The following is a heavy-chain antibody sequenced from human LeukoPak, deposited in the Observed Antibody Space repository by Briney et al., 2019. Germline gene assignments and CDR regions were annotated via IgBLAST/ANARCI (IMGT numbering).Heavy chain of an antibody. CDR2: ITSSGGTK. V-gene: IGHV3-48*03. CDR3: ARDLQDGSGNPYGAFDI. D-gene: IGHD3-10*01. Sequence: PGGSLRLSWAASTFTFSSYEMNWVRQAPGKGLEGVSYITSSGGTKFYADSVKGRFTISRDNAQNSLFLQMSSLRNDDTAIYYCARDLQDGSGNPYGAFDIWGPGTMVTVSP. CDR1: TFTFSSYE. J-gene: IGHJ3*02.